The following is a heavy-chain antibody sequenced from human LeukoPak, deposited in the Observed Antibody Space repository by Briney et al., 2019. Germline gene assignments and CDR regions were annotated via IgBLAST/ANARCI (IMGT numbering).Heavy chain of an antibody. CDR1: GFTFSSYS. V-gene: IGHV3-21*01. CDR2: ISSSSSYI. Sequence: GGSLRLSCAASGFTFSSYSMNWVRQAPGKGLEWVSSISSSSSYIYYADSVKGRFTISRDNAKNSLYLQMNSLRAEDTAVYYCARVGSSGWYNYWGQGTLVTVSS. D-gene: IGHD6-19*01. CDR3: ARVGSSGWYNY. J-gene: IGHJ4*02.